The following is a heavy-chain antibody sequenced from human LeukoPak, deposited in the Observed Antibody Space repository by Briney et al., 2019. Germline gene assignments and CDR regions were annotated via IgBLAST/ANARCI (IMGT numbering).Heavy chain of an antibody. V-gene: IGHV3-15*01. D-gene: IGHD1-26*01. CDR2: IKGKTEGGAT. CDR1: GFTFSNTS. CDR3: TTGGQLLGR. Sequence: GGSLRLSCVASGFTFSNTSMTWVRQAPGKGLEWVGRIKGKTEGGATDYAAPVTDRFIISRDDSKNTVFLQMRNPKPEDTGVYYCTTGGQLLGRWGQGTLVTVSS. J-gene: IGHJ4*02.